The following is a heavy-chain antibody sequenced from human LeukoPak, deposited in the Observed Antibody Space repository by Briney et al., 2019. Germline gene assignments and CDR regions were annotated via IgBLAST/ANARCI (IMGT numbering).Heavy chain of an antibody. V-gene: IGHV3-74*01. CDR3: AREGEWEHFDY. Sequence: PGGSLRLSCAASGFTFSSYWMHWVRQAPGKGLVWVSRINSDGSSTSYADSVKGRFTISRDNAKNTLSLQMNSLRAEDTGVYYCAREGEWEHFDYWGQGTLVTVSS. CDR2: INSDGSST. CDR1: GFTFSSYW. J-gene: IGHJ4*02. D-gene: IGHD1-26*01.